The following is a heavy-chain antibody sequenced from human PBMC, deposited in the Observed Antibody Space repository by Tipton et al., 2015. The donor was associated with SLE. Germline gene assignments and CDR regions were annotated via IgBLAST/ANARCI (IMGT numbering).Heavy chain of an antibody. V-gene: IGHV4-34*01. CDR1: GGSFSGYY. Sequence: TLSLTCAVYGGSFSGYYWSWIRQPPGKGLEWIGEINHSGSTNYNPSLKSRVTTSVDTSKNQFSLKLNSVTAADTAVYYCARGGLSFFDYWGQGTLVTVSS. CDR2: INHSGST. J-gene: IGHJ4*02. CDR3: ARGGLSFFDY.